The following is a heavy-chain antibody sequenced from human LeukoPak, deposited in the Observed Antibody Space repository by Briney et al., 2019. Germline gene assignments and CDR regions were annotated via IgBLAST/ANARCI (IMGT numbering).Heavy chain of an antibody. J-gene: IGHJ5*02. CDR2: IKPSSGGT. Sequence: ASVKVSCKASGYTFTGYYIHWVRQAPGQGLEWMGWIKPSSGGTNYAQNFQGRVTMTRDTSTSTVYMELSSLRSEDTAVYYCASSVNWNDQWFDPWGQGTLVTVSS. CDR1: GYTFTGYY. V-gene: IGHV1-2*02. D-gene: IGHD1-1*01. CDR3: ASSVNWNDQWFDP.